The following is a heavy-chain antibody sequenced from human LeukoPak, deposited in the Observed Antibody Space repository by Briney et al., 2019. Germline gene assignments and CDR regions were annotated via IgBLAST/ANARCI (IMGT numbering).Heavy chain of an antibody. CDR1: GGSFSGYY. CDR2: INHSGST. D-gene: IGHD5-18*01. V-gene: IGHV4-34*01. J-gene: IGHJ4*02. CDR3: ARREGDTSMVRSFDH. Sequence: SETLSLTCAVYGGSFSGYYWSWIRQPPGKGLEWTGEINHSGSTNYNPSLKSRVTISVDTSKNQFSLNLSSETAADTAVYYCARREGDTSMVRSFDHWGQGTLVTVSS.